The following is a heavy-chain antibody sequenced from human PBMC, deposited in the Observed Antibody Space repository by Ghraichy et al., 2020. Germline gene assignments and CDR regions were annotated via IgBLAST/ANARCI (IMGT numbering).Heavy chain of an antibody. J-gene: IGHJ4*02. D-gene: IGHD1-26*01. CDR3: ARRSGGIVGASYFDY. CDR2: INHSGST. V-gene: IGHV4-34*01. CDR1: GGSFSGYY. Sequence: SQTLSLTCAVYGGSFSGYYWSWIRQPPGKGLEWIGEINHSGSTNYNPSLKSRVTISVDTSKNQFSLKLSSVTAADTAVHYCARRSGGIVGASYFDYWGQKTLVTVSS.